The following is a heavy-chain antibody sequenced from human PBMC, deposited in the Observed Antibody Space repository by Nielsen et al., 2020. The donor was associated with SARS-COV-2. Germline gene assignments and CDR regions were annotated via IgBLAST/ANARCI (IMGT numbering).Heavy chain of an antibody. CDR1: GFTFSSYS. D-gene: IGHD3-22*01. CDR2: ISSSSSYI. J-gene: IGHJ3*02. V-gene: IGHV3-21*04. CDR3: ASEDYDSSGGAFDI. Sequence: GGSLRLSCAASGFTFSSYSMNWVRQAPGKGLEWVSSISSSSSYIYYADSVKGRFTISRDNSKNTLYLQMNSLRAEDTAVYYCASEDYDSSGGAFDIWGQGTMVTVSS.